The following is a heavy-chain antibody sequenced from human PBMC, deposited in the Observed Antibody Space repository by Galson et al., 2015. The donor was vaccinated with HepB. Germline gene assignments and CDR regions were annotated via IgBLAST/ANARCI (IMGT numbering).Heavy chain of an antibody. Sequence: SVKVSCKASGYSFTGYYMHWVRQAPGQGLEWMGWINPDNSGTNYAQKFQGRVTMTCDTSINTAYMELSRLRSDDTAVYYCARDLEGVATVRSPIEPDYWGQGTLVTVSS. D-gene: IGHD5-24*01. V-gene: IGHV1-2*02. J-gene: IGHJ4*02. CDR3: ARDLEGVATVRSPIEPDY. CDR1: GYSFTGYY. CDR2: INPDNSGT.